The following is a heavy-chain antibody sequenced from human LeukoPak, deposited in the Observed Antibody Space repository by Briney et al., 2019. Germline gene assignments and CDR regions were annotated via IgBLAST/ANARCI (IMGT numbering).Heavy chain of an antibody. Sequence: PSETLSLTCTVSGGSISSYYWSWIRQPPGKGLEWIGYIYYSGSTYYNPSLKSRVTISVDTSKNQFSLKLSSVTAADTAVYYCARGMATSLFDYWGQGTLVTVSS. CDR1: GGSISSYY. D-gene: IGHD5-24*01. V-gene: IGHV4-59*06. CDR2: IYYSGST. J-gene: IGHJ4*02. CDR3: ARGMATSLFDY.